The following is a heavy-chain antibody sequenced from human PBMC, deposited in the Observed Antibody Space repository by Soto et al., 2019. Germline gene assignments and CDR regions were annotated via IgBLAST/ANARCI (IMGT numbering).Heavy chain of an antibody. J-gene: IGHJ3*02. CDR3: ARPVSSGSYSGAFDI. Sequence: PSETLSLTCTVSGGSISSYYWSWIRQPPGKGLEWIGYIYYTGSMNYNPSLESRVTISVDTSKNQFSLKLSSVTAADTAVYYCARPVSSGSYSGAFDIWGQGTMVTVSS. D-gene: IGHD1-26*01. V-gene: IGHV4-59*08. CDR1: GGSISSYY. CDR2: IYYTGSM.